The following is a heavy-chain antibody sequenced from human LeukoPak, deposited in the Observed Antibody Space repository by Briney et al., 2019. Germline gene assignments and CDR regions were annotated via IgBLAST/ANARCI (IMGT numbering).Heavy chain of an antibody. J-gene: IGHJ2*01. Sequence: PGGSLRLSCAASGFTFSSHWMTWVRQAPGMGLEWVANMKEDGGEKFYVDSVRGRFTISRDNAKNSVYLQMNSLRVEDTGVYYCARVRTEWYIDLWGRGTLVTVST. CDR3: ARVRTEWYIDL. CDR2: MKEDGGEK. CDR1: GFTFSSHW. V-gene: IGHV3-7*01. D-gene: IGHD2-8*02.